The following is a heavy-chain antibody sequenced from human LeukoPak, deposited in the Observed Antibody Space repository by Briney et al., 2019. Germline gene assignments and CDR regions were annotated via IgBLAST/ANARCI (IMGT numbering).Heavy chain of an antibody. V-gene: IGHV3-30*04. D-gene: IGHD3-10*01. CDR3: ARGREVLLWFGRGNWFDP. Sequence: GGSLRLSCAASGFTFSSYAMHWVRQAPGKGLEWVAVISYDGSNKYYADSVKGRFTISRDNSKNTLYLQMNSLRAEDTAVYYCARGREVLLWFGRGNWFDPWGQGTLVTVSS. J-gene: IGHJ5*02. CDR2: ISYDGSNK. CDR1: GFTFSSYA.